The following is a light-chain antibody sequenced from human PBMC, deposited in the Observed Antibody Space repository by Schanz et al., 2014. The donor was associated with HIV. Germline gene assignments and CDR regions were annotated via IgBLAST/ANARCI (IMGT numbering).Light chain of an antibody. J-gene: IGKJ3*01. CDR1: QTFRSSY. V-gene: IGKV3-20*01. Sequence: EIVLTQSPGTLSLSPGERATLSCRASQTFRSSYLAWYQQKPGQAPSLLLYGASYRATGVPDRFSGSESGTDFNLTITRLEPEDFAVYYCQHYGSSFGPGTKVDIK. CDR3: QHYGSS. CDR2: GAS.